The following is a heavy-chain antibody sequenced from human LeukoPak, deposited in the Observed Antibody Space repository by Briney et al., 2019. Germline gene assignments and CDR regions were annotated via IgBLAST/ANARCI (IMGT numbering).Heavy chain of an antibody. V-gene: IGHV3-66*01. Sequence: GGSLRLSCAASGFTVSSNYMSWVRQAPGKGLEWVSVIYSGGSTYYADSVKGRFTISRDNSKNTLYLQMNSLRAEDTAVYYCARVTLSEYNWLDPWGQGTLVTVSS. D-gene: IGHD2-15*01. J-gene: IGHJ5*02. CDR3: ARVTLSEYNWLDP. CDR1: GFTVSSNY. CDR2: IYSGGST.